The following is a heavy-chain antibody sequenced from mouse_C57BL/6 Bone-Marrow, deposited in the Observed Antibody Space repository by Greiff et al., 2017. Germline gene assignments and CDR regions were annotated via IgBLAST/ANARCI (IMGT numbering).Heavy chain of an antibody. D-gene: IGHD2-2*01. CDR1: GFNIKDDY. V-gene: IGHV14-4*01. Sequence: VQLQQSGPELVRPGASVSFSCTASGFNIKDDYMHWVKQRPEQGLEWIGWIDPENGDTEYASKFQGKATITADTSSNTAYLQLSRLSSEDTAVYCCTPVYYGYVYYAMDYWGQGTSVTVSA. CDR3: TPVYYGYVYYAMDY. CDR2: IDPENGDT. J-gene: IGHJ4*01.